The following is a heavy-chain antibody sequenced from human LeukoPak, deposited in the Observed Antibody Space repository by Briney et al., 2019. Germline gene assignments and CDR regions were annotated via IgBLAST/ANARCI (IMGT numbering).Heavy chain of an antibody. D-gene: IGHD1-26*01. CDR2: ISSSGNTI. J-gene: IGHJ6*02. V-gene: IGHV3-48*03. CDR3: ASNVGPRRRCPVLMDD. CDR1: GFTFSNYE. Sequence: GGSLRLSCAASGFTFSNYEMNWVRQAPGKGLEWVSYISSSGNTIYYADSVKGRLTISRDNAKNSLYLQMNSLRAEDTAVYYCASNVGPRRRCPVLMDDWGQGTTVIVSS.